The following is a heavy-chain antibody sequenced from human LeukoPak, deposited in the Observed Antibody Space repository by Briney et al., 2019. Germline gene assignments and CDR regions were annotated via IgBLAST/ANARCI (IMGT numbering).Heavy chain of an antibody. CDR2: ISTNGGST. D-gene: IGHD6-19*01. CDR1: GFTFSSYV. J-gene: IGHJ4*02. CDR3: VKVSVAGTSVDY. Sequence: GGSLRLSCSASGFTFSSYVMHWVRQAPGKGLEYVSAISTNGGSTFYADSVKGRFTISRDNSKNALHLQMSSLRAEDTAVYYCVKVSVAGTSVDYWGQGTLVTVSS. V-gene: IGHV3-64D*06.